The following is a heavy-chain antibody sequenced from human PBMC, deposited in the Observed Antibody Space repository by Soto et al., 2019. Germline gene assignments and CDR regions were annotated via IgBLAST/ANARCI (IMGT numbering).Heavy chain of an antibody. D-gene: IGHD6-19*01. Sequence: GGSLRLSCAASGFTINTHAMTWVRQAPGKGLEWVSAFSGRSGDTYCAASVKGRFTISGDNSKNTVILEMNNLRAEDTAVYYCARNSSAWPNYFDSWGQGIQVTVSS. CDR2: FSGRSGDT. J-gene: IGHJ4*02. CDR1: GFTINTHA. CDR3: ARNSSAWPNYFDS. V-gene: IGHV3-23*01.